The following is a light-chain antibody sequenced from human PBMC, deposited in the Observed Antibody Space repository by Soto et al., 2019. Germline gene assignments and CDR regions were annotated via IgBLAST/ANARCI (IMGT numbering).Light chain of an antibody. Sequence: EIVLTQSPGTLSLSPGERATLSCRASQSVSNSYLAWYQQKPGLAPRLLIYGASSRATGIPDRFSGSGSGTDFTLTISRLEPEDSAVYYCQQYGSSPFTFGPGTKVDI. J-gene: IGKJ3*01. CDR3: QQYGSSPFT. V-gene: IGKV3-20*01. CDR2: GAS. CDR1: QSVSNSY.